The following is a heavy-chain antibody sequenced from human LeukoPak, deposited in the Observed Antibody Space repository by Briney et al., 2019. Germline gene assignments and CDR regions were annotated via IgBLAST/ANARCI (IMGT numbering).Heavy chain of an antibody. CDR2: IYHSGST. J-gene: IGHJ3*02. Sequence: SETLSLTCAVSGGSISSSNWWSWVRQPPGKGLEWIGEIYHSGSTNYNPSLKSRVTISVDKSKNQFSLKLSSVTAADTAVYYCASAKGQDEAFDIWGQGTMVTVSS. CDR3: ASAKGQDEAFDI. CDR1: GGSISSSNW. D-gene: IGHD4/OR15-4a*01. V-gene: IGHV4-4*02.